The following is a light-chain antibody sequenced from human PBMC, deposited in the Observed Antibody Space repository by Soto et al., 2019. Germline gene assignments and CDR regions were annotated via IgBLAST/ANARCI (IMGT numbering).Light chain of an antibody. Sequence: EVVLTQSPGTLSLSPGERATLSCRASQSVSSSDLAWYQQKPGQAPRLLISGASSRATGIPDRFSGSGSGTDFTLTSSRLEPEDFAVFYCQQYGTSPPTFGQGTKVDIK. CDR1: QSVSSSD. CDR2: GAS. CDR3: QQYGTSPPT. J-gene: IGKJ1*01. V-gene: IGKV3-20*01.